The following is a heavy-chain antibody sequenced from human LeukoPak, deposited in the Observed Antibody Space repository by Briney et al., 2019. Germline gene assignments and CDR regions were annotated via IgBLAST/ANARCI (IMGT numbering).Heavy chain of an antibody. Sequence: SETLSLTCTVSGGSISTSNYYWGWIRQPPGKGLEWIGNIFYSGSTYYNPSLKSRVTISVDTSKNQFSLKLSSVTAADTTVYYCATSMVRATYYYYYMDVWGKGTTVTVSS. CDR1: GGSISTSNYY. CDR3: ATSMVRATYYYYYMDV. V-gene: IGHV4-39*07. D-gene: IGHD3-10*01. CDR2: IFYSGST. J-gene: IGHJ6*03.